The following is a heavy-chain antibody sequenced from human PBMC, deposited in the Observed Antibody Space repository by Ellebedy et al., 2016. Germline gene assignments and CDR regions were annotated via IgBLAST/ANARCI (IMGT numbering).Heavy chain of an antibody. J-gene: IGHJ4*02. CDR2: MSHSGSV. Sequence: SETLSLTCSVSADSITSYTWSWIRQPPGKALEWIGHMSHSGSVNYNPSLNSRVTILADTSNNEFSLKLASVTAADSAVYYCAGLRRGATVTSLYIDSWGQGTLVTVSS. D-gene: IGHD4-17*01. V-gene: IGHV4-59*01. CDR1: ADSITSYT. CDR3: AGLRRGATVTSLYIDS.